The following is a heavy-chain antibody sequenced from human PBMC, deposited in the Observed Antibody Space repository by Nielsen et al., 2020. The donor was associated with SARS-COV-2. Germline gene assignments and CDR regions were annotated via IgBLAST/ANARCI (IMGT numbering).Heavy chain of an antibody. CDR2: ISSSSYT. D-gene: IGHD3-16*01. CDR3: ARDGKWGTTLERAF. Sequence: GGSLRLSCAASGFTFSDYYMSWIRQAPGKGLEWVSYISSSSYTNYADSVKGRFTISRDNAKNSLYLQMNSLRAEDTAVYYCARDGKWGTTLERAFWGQGTLVTVSS. CDR1: GFTFSDYY. V-gene: IGHV3-11*05. J-gene: IGHJ4*02.